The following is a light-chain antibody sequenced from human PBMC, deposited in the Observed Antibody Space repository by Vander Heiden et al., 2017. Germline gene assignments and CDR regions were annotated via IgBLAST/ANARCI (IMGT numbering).Light chain of an antibody. CDR3: QQRTDWRLT. V-gene: IGKV3-11*01. Sequence: EVALTQSPATLFLSPGERATRSCRASQSVSSYLAWYQQKPGQAPRLLIYDSFNRATGTPARFSGSGSGTDFTLTISSLEPEDFAVYYCQQRTDWRLTFGGGTEVEIK. CDR1: QSVSSY. CDR2: DSF. J-gene: IGKJ4*01.